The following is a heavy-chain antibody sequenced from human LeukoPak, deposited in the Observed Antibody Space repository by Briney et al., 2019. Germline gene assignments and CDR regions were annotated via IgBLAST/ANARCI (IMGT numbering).Heavy chain of an antibody. D-gene: IGHD6-13*01. Sequence: GGSLRLSCAASGFTVSSNYMSWVRQAPGKGLEWVSVIYSGGSTYYADSVKGRFTISRDNSKNTLYLQMNSLRAEDTAVYYCARVPGIAAAGTYYYYGMDVWGQGTTVTVSS. CDR1: GFTVSSNY. J-gene: IGHJ6*02. V-gene: IGHV3-53*01. CDR2: IYSGGST. CDR3: ARVPGIAAAGTYYYYGMDV.